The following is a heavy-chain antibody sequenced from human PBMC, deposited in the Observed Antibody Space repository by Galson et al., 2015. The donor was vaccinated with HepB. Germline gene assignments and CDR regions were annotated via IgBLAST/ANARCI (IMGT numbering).Heavy chain of an antibody. CDR2: IKSNTHGGAT. V-gene: IGHV3-15*01. Sequence: SLRLSCAASGLTFNNAWMRWVRQAPGKGLEWVGRIKSNTHGGATDYAAPVQGRFTISRDDSKNTLFVKMNSLKTEDTAVYYCTTEPSGRYWGQGTLVPVSS. CDR3: TTEPSGRY. J-gene: IGHJ4*02. CDR1: GLTFNNAW. D-gene: IGHD3-10*01.